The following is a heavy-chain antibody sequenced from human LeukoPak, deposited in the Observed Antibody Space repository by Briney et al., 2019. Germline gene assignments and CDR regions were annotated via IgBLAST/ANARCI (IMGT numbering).Heavy chain of an antibody. J-gene: IGHJ4*02. V-gene: IGHV3-9*01. CDR3: AKDGSRLGELSLPDY. CDR2: ISWNSGSI. Sequence: GGSLRLSCAASGFTFDDYAMHWVRQAPGKGLEWVSGISWNSGSIGYADSAKGRFTISRDNAKNSLYLQMNSLRAEDTALYYCAKDGSRLGELSLPDYWGQGTLVTVSS. CDR1: GFTFDDYA. D-gene: IGHD3-16*02.